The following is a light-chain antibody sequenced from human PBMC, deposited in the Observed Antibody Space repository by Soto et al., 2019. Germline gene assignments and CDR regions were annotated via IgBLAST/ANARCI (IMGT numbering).Light chain of an antibody. J-gene: IGKJ1*01. CDR1: HTISIW. CDR2: KAS. CDR3: QQYNTYRA. Sequence: DIQMTQSPSALSASVVDRFTITFLASHTISIWLALHQHKPWKAPKLLIYKASTLESGVPSRFSGSGSGTEFTLTISSLQPDDFATYYCQQYNTYRAFGQGTKVDI. V-gene: IGKV1-5*03.